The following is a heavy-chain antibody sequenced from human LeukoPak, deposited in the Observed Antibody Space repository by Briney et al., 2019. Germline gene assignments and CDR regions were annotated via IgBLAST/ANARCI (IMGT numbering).Heavy chain of an antibody. D-gene: IGHD2-8*01. J-gene: IGHJ4*02. Sequence: SETLSLTCAVYAGSFTDSYWTWIRQPPNKGLEWIGETNHSGSTNYSPSLKSRVTISIDTSKNQFSLKLSSVTAADTAIYFCARVSGLNNFDSWGQGTLVTVSS. CDR3: ARVSGLNNFDS. CDR2: TNHSGST. CDR1: AGSFTDSY. V-gene: IGHV4-34*01.